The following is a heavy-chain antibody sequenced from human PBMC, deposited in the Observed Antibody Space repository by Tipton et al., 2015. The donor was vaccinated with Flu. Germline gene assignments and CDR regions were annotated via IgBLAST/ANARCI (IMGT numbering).Heavy chain of an antibody. CDR2: IYTGGNT. CDR1: GASISSGDLY. CDR3: VRNWYFYDTTAYFALEYFDS. V-gene: IGHV4-61*02. J-gene: IGHJ4*02. Sequence: GASISSGDLYWSWIRQPAGKGLEWIGRIYTGGNTNYNASLKSRVTISMNTSKNQFSLTLTSVTAADTAVYFCVRNWYFYDTTAYFALEYFDSWGPGTLATVSS. D-gene: IGHD3-22*01.